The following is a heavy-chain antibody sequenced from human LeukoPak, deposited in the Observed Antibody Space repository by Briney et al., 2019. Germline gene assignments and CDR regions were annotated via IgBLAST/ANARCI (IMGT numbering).Heavy chain of an antibody. CDR3: ARAKAGAVPAAPDAFDI. D-gene: IGHD2-2*01. V-gene: IGHV1-69*05. Sequence: ASVKVSCKASGGTFSSYAISWVRQAPGQGLEWMGGIIPIFGTANYAQKFQGRVTITTDESTSTAYMELSSLRSEDTAVYYCARAKAGAVPAAPDAFDIWGQGTMVTVSS. CDR1: GGTFSSYA. CDR2: IIPIFGTA. J-gene: IGHJ3*02.